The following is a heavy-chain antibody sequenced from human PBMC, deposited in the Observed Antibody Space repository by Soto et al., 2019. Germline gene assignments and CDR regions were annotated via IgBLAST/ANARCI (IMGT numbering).Heavy chain of an antibody. CDR1: GFTFSSYA. CDR3: AKWGNDWGYYYYGMNV. J-gene: IGHJ6*02. V-gene: IGHV3-23*01. CDR2: IGDRDGTT. Sequence: GGSLRLSCEASGFTFSSYAMSWVRQAPGKGLEWVSGIGDRDGTTYYADSVKGRFTISRDNSKNTLYLQLNSLRAEDTALYYCAKWGNDWGYYYYGMNVWRQGTTVTVSS. D-gene: IGHD7-27*01.